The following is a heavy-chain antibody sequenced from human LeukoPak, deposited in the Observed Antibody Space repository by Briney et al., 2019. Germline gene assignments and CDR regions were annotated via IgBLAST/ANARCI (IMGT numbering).Heavy chain of an antibody. D-gene: IGHD3-22*01. Sequence: PGGSLRLSCAASGFTFSSYGMHWVRQAPGKGLEWVACIRYDGSNKYYADSVKGRFTISRDNSKNTLYLQMNSLRAEDTAVYYCAKDLAYYDSSGYTYFDYWGQGTLVTVSS. CDR1: GFTFSSYG. V-gene: IGHV3-30*02. J-gene: IGHJ4*02. CDR2: IRYDGSNK. CDR3: AKDLAYYDSSGYTYFDY.